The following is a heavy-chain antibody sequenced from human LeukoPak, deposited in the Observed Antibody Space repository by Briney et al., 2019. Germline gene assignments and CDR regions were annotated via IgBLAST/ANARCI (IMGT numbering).Heavy chain of an antibody. J-gene: IGHJ4*02. CDR3: ARGFNWNYGRFGF. CDR2: MRQDGSEK. Sequence: PGGSLRLSCVASGFNFINYWMSWVRHAPGKGLEWVANMRQDGSEKYYVDSVKGRFAISRDNAKNSLYLQMNSLRAEDTAVYYCARGFNWNYGRFGFWGQGTLVTVSS. CDR1: GFNFINYW. V-gene: IGHV3-7*05. D-gene: IGHD1-7*01.